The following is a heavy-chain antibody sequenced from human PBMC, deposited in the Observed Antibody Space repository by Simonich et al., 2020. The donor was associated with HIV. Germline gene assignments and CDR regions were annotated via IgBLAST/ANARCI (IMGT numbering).Heavy chain of an antibody. Sequence: EVQLVESGGGLVQPGGSLRLSCAACGFTFSGYGMPWVRQAPGKGLVWVSRINSDGSSTSYADSVKGRFTISRDNAKNTLYLQMNSLRAEDTAVYYCARAWGDAFDIWGQGTMVTVSS. CDR2: INSDGSST. J-gene: IGHJ3*02. D-gene: IGHD7-27*01. CDR3: ARAWGDAFDI. V-gene: IGHV3-74*01. CDR1: GFTFSGYG.